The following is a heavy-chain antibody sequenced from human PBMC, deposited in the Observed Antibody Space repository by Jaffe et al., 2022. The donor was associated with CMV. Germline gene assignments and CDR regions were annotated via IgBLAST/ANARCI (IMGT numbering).Heavy chain of an antibody. Sequence: EVQLVESGGGLVQPGWSLRLSCAASGFMFENYGMHWVRQLPGKGLEWVSGISWNSGRITYADSVKGRFTISRDNAKRSLNLQMNSLRVEDTALYYCAKAFIRGSESGFYYAMDVWGQGTTVTVS. CDR2: ISWNSGRI. D-gene: IGHD3-10*01. V-gene: IGHV3-9*01. CDR3: AKAFIRGSESGFYYAMDV. CDR1: GFMFENYG. J-gene: IGHJ6*02.